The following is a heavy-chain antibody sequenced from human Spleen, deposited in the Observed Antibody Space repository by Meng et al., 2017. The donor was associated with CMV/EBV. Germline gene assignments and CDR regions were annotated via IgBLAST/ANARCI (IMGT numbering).Heavy chain of an antibody. V-gene: IGHV1-2*02. CDR2: IDPKNGDT. CDR3: AKEESGYYDAVGV. Sequence: ASVNVSCKTSGYTFTGAYLHWVRQAPGQGLEWMASIDPKNGDTKFAQKFQGRVSMTRDTSISTVYMQLSRRRADDTAVYYCAKEESGYYDAVGVWGQGTMVTVSS. J-gene: IGHJ3*01. CDR1: GYTFTGAY. D-gene: IGHD3-22*01.